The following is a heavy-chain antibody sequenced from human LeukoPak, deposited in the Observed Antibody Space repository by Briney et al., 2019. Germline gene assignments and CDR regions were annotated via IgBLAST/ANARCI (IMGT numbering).Heavy chain of an antibody. D-gene: IGHD6-6*01. CDR2: IYYSGST. J-gene: IGHJ6*03. CDR1: GGSISSSSYY. CDR3: ARRSYSSSSGAYYYYMDV. V-gene: IGHV4-39*01. Sequence: SETLSLTCTVSGGSISSSSYYWGWIRQPPGKGPEWIGSIYYSGSTYYNPSLESRVIISVDSSKNQFSLKLSSVTAADTAVYYCARRSYSSSSGAYYYYMDVWGKGTTVTVSS.